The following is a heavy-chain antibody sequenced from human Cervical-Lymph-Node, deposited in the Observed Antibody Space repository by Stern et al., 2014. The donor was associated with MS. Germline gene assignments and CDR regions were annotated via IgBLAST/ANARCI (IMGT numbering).Heavy chain of an antibody. J-gene: IGHJ4*02. CDR1: GFSLTTAGTR. CDR2: IDWDDAK. CDR3: ARSLAGVFDY. V-gene: IGHV2-70*04. Sequence: QITLKESGPAMVKPTQDLTLTCAFSGFSLTTAGTRVTWIRQPPGTALEWLAGIDWDDAKFSRASLKTRLTISKDTSKNQVVLTMTNMDPVDTATYYCARSLAGVFDYWGQGITVTVSS.